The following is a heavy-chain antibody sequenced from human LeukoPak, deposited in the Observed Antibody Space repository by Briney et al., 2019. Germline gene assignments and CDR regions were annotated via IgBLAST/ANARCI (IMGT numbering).Heavy chain of an antibody. Sequence: ASVKVSCKASGNIFTGYYLHWVRQAPGQGLEWLGWIDPNSGDTDFAQNFQGRVTLTSDTSITTAYMELRSLRSDDTAVYYCAKNDGNYDDSWGQGSLVIVSS. D-gene: IGHD3-3*01. CDR2: IDPNSGDT. V-gene: IGHV1-2*02. CDR1: GNIFTGYY. CDR3: AKNDGNYDDS. J-gene: IGHJ4*02.